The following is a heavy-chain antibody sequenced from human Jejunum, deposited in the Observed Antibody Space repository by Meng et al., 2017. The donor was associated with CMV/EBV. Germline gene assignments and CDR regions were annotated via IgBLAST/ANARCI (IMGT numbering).Heavy chain of an antibody. CDR1: GFSLNSYW. CDR2: ISPSSSSI. D-gene: IGHD2/OR15-2a*01. CDR3: ARGIIIVPNAYYFDS. V-gene: IGHV3-21*01. J-gene: IGHJ4*02. Sequence: GFSLNSYWMSWVRQAPGKGLEWVASISPSSSSIYYADSVKGRFTISRDNTKKSLYLQMNSLRAEDTAVYYCARGIIIVPNAYYFDSWGQGTLVTVSS.